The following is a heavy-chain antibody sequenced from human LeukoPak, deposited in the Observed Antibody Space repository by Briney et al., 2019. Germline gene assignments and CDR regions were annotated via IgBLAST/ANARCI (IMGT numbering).Heavy chain of an antibody. CDR2: IFHEGLT. CDR1: GGSISTNNW. D-gene: IGHD3-16*01. CDR3: ARQSPGFMIAGYFDY. V-gene: IGHV4-4*02. Sequence: PSETLSLTCTVSGGSISTNNWWSWVRQSPAKGLEWIGEIFHEGLTNYNPSLKSRATISIDKSKSQFSLRLTSVTAADTAVYYCARQSPGFMIAGYFDYWGQGTLVTVSS. J-gene: IGHJ4*02.